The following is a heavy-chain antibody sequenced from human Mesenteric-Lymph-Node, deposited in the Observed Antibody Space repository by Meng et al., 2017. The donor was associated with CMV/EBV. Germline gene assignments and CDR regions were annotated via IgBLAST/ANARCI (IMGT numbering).Heavy chain of an antibody. CDR2: INTDSGNT. CDR1: GYIFTNYG. Sequence: ASVKVSCKASGYIFTNYGISWVRQAPGQGLEWMGWINTDSGNTNYAQKVRGRVTMTKDTPTSTAYMELRSLRSDDTAVYYCARDNPIVVVPAGMGMDVWGQWTTVTVSS. CDR3: ARDNPIVVVPAGMGMDV. D-gene: IGHD2-2*01. J-gene: IGHJ6*02. V-gene: IGHV1-18*01.